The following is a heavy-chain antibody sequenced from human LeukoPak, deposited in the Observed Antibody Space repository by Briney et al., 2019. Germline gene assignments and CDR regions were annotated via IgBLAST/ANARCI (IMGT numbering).Heavy chain of an antibody. J-gene: IGHJ4*02. CDR2: IKPDGSAE. CDR1: GFTFSSNW. Sequence: GGSLRLSCATSGFTFSSNWMSWVRHVPGRGLDWVANIKPDGSAEYYAASVKGRFTVSRDNAKNSLYLQMNSLRVEDTAVYYCARDDSSGYYTNFDYWGQGTLVTVSS. CDR3: ARDDSSGYYTNFDY. V-gene: IGHV3-7*01. D-gene: IGHD3-22*01.